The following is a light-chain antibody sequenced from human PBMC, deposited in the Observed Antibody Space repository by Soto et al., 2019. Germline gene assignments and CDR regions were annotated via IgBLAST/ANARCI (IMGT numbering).Light chain of an antibody. CDR3: VLYMGRGIYV. J-gene: IGLJ1*01. CDR1: SGSVSTSYY. Sequence: QTVVTQEPSFSVSPGGTVTLTCGLTSGSVSTSYYPSWYQQTPGQAPRTLIYSTNTRSSGVPDRFSGSILGIKAALTITGAQADDEFDYYCVLYMGRGIYVFGTGIKVTVL. V-gene: IGLV8-61*01. CDR2: STN.